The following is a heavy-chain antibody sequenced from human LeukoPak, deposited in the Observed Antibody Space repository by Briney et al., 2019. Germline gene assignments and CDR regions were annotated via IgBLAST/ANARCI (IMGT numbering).Heavy chain of an antibody. J-gene: IGHJ6*04. V-gene: IGHV1-3*01. CDR2: INAGNGNT. D-gene: IGHD5-12*01. Sequence: ASLKVSCKGSGYTFTSYAMHWVRQAPGQRLEWMGWINAGNGNTKYSQKFQGRVTITRDTSASTAYMELSSLRSEDTAVYYCARAPPEYSGYGQFVDAAMAYFYYGMDVWGKGTTVTVSS. CDR1: GYTFTSYA. CDR3: ARAPPEYSGYGQFVDAAMAYFYYGMDV.